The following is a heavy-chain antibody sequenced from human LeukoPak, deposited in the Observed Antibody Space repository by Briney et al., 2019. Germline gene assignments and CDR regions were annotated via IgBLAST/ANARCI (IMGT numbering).Heavy chain of an antibody. J-gene: IGHJ5*02. V-gene: IGHV4-34*01. D-gene: IGHD3-10*01. CDR3: ATVLHGSGSYSTWFDP. CDR2: INHNGST. Sequence: PSETLSLTCAVYGGSFSGYYWSWIRQPPGKGLEWIGEINHNGSTNYNPSLKSRVTISVDTSKNQFSLKLSSVTAADTAVYYCATVLHGSGSYSTWFDPWGQGTLVTVSS. CDR1: GGSFSGYY.